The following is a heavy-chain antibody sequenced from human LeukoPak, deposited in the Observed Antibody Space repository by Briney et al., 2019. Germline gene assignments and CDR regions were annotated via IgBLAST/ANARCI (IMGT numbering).Heavy chain of an antibody. D-gene: IGHD3-3*01. CDR1: GFVFSDYG. J-gene: IGHJ4*02. CDR3: ASGYDFSSGAKRGFDN. CDR2: ISSGGSDI. Sequence: GGSLRLSCAASGFVFSDYGFNWVRQAQGKGLEWISYISSGGSDIFYADSVKGRFTISRDNAKSSVFLQMSSLRGEDTAVYYCASGYDFSSGAKRGFDNRGQGALVTVSS. V-gene: IGHV3-48*01.